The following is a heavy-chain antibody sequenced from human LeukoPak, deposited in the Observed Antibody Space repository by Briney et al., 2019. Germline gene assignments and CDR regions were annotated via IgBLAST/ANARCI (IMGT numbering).Heavy chain of an antibody. V-gene: IGHV3-53*01. Sequence: GVSLRLSCAASGFTVGSNYMSWVRQAPGKGLEWVSVIYSGGSTYYADSVKGRFTISRDNSKNTLYLQMNSLRAEDTAVYYCARTQEGYFDYWGQGTLVTVSS. CDR3: ARTQEGYFDY. J-gene: IGHJ4*02. CDR2: IYSGGST. CDR1: GFTVGSNY.